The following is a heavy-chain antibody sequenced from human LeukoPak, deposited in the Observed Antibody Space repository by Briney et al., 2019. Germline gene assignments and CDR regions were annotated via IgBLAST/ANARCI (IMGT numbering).Heavy chain of an antibody. CDR1: GFIFSSYS. Sequence: PGGSPRLSCAASGFIFSSYSMTWVRQAPGKGLEWVSYIDRSSSTIYYADSVKGRFTISRDTAKNSLYLQMNSLRAEDTAVYYCARAYSSSSGKDAFDIWGQGTMVTVST. D-gene: IGHD6-13*01. V-gene: IGHV3-48*01. CDR3: ARAYSSSSGKDAFDI. CDR2: IDRSSSTI. J-gene: IGHJ3*02.